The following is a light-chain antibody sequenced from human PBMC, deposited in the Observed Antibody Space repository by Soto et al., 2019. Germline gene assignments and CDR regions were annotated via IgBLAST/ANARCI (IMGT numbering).Light chain of an antibody. CDR3: QQVKGFPLT. J-gene: IGKJ4*01. Sequence: DIQMTQSPSSVSAFVGDRVAITCRASHDIARWLAWYQQQPGKAPRLLIYAASSLQSGVPTRFSSSGSGTDFTLTITNLQPEDSAVYYCQQVKGFPLTFGGGTKVEIK. CDR1: HDIARW. CDR2: AAS. V-gene: IGKV1-12*01.